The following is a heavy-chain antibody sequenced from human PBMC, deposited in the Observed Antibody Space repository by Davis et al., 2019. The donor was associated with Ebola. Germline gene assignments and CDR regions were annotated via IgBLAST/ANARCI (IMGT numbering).Heavy chain of an antibody. CDR2: IWYDGSNK. CDR3: AREELEYYYGMDV. J-gene: IGHJ6*02. Sequence: PGGSLRLSCAASGFTFSSYGMHWVRQAPGKGLEWVAVIWYDGSNKYYADSVKGRFTISRDNSKNTLYLQMNSLRAEDTAVYYCAREELEYYYGMDVWGQGTTVTVSS. CDR1: GFTFSSYG. V-gene: IGHV3-33*01. D-gene: IGHD1-26*01.